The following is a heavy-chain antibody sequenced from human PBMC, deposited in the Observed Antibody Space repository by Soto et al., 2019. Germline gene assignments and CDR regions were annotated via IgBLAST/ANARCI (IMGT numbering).Heavy chain of an antibody. J-gene: IGHJ6*02. CDR2: IHYSGST. Sequence: QVQLQESGPGLVKPSQTLSLTCTVSGGSISSGGYYWSWIRQHPGKRLEWIGYIHYSGSTYYNPSLKSRATISVDTSKNQFSLKLRSVTAAHTAVYYSARGRERSGYYPDPYYYYAMDVWGQGTTVTVSS. V-gene: IGHV4-31*03. D-gene: IGHD3-22*01. CDR1: GGSISSGGYY. CDR3: ARGRERSGYYPDPYYYYAMDV.